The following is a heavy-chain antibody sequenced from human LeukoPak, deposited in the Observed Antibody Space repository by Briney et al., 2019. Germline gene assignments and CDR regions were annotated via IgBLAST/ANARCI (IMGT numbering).Heavy chain of an antibody. Sequence: GGSLRLSCAASGFTFSSYSMNWVRQAPGKGLEWISVIYSGGSTYYADSVKGRFTISRDNSKNTLYLQMNSLRAEDTAVYYCATVDSGSYSIDYWGQGTLVTVSS. D-gene: IGHD1-26*01. J-gene: IGHJ4*02. CDR1: GFTFSSYS. V-gene: IGHV3-53*01. CDR3: ATVDSGSYSIDY. CDR2: IYSGGST.